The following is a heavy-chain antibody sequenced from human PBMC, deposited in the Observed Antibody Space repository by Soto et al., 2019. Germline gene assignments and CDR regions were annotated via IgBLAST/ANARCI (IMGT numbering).Heavy chain of an antibody. CDR1: GFTFSSYA. CDR3: ARDGGVNTAMVPYYYYGMDV. V-gene: IGHV3-23*01. Sequence: EVQLLESGGGLVQPGGSLRLSCAASGFTFSSYAMSWVRQAPGKGLEWVSAISGSGGSTYYADSVKGRFTISRDNSKNTLYLQMNSLRAEDTAVYYCARDGGVNTAMVPYYYYGMDVWGQGTTVTVSS. D-gene: IGHD5-18*01. CDR2: ISGSGGST. J-gene: IGHJ6*02.